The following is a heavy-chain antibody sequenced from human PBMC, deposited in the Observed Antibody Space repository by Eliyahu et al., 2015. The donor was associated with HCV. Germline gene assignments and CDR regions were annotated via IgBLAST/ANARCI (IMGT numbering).Heavy chain of an antibody. CDR1: XXSPSCTXX. J-gene: IGHJ5*02. D-gene: IGHD1-26*01. CDR2: ISSSSSYI. V-gene: IGHV3-21*01. Sequence: EVQLVESGGGLVKPGESLSLSCAXPXXSPSCTXXMXWXRQAPGKGLEWVXSISSSSSYIYFADSVKGRFTISRDNAKNSLYLQMNSLRAEDTAVYYCARALDVPSRHGDFGIDNWFDPWGQGTLVTVSS. CDR3: ARALDVPSRHGDFGIDNWFDP.